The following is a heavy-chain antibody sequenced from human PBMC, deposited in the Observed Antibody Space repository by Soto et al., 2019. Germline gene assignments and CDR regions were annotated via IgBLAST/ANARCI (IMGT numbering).Heavy chain of an antibody. CDR1: GFTFSSYA. Sequence: ESGGGVVQPGRSLRLSCAASGFTFSSYAMHWVRQAPGKGLEWVAVISYDGSNKYYADSVKGRFTISRDNSKNTLYLQMNSLRVEDTAVYYCARALGDYGDCWGQGTLVTVSS. D-gene: IGHD4-17*01. V-gene: IGHV3-30-3*01. J-gene: IGHJ4*02. CDR3: ARALGDYGDC. CDR2: ISYDGSNK.